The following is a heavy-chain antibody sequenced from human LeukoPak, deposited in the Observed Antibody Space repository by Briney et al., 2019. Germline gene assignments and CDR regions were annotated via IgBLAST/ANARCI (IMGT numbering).Heavy chain of an antibody. CDR1: GYTFTSYY. Sequence: ASVKVSSKASGYTFTSYYMHWVRQAPGQGLEWMGIINPSGGSTSYAQKFQGRVTMTRDTSTSTVYMELSSLRSEDTAVYYCARAGIMITFGGRGPFDYWGQGTLVTVSS. J-gene: IGHJ4*02. CDR2: INPSGGST. V-gene: IGHV1-46*01. D-gene: IGHD3-16*01. CDR3: ARAGIMITFGGRGPFDY.